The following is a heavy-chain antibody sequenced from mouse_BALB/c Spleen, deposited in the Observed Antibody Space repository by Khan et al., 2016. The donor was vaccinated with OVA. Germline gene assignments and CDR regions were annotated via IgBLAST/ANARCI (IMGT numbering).Heavy chain of an antibody. CDR3: AREWAAWFPY. V-gene: IGHV1-77*01. J-gene: IGHJ3*01. Sequence: QIQLVQSGAELARPGASVKLSCKASGYTFTDYYINWMRQRTGQGLEWIGEISPGGDNTYYNEKFKDKATLTADKSSSTAYMQLSSLTYEDSVVYFCAREWAAWFPYWGQGTMVTVSA. CDR1: GYTFTDYY. CDR2: ISPGGDNT.